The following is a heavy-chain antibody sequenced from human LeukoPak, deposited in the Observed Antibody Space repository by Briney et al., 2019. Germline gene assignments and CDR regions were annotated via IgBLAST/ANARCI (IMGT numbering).Heavy chain of an antibody. CDR2: IYSSDTT. CDR3: ARDLHYPFDI. J-gene: IGHJ3*02. Sequence: GGSLRLSCAASGFTFSSYAMNWVRQAPGKGLEWVSHIYSSDTTYADSVKGRFTISRDNAKNSLYLQMKSLRDEDTAVYYCARDLHYPFDIWGQGTMVIASS. V-gene: IGHV3-48*02. D-gene: IGHD3-10*01. CDR1: GFTFSSYA.